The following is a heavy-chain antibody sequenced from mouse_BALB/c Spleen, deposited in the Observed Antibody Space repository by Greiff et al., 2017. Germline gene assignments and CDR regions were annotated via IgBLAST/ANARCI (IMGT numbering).Heavy chain of an antibody. V-gene: IGHV14-4*02. CDR2: IDPENGDT. Sequence: VQLKQSGAELVRSGASVKLSCTASGFNIKDYYMHWVKQRPEQGLEWIGWIDPENGDTEYAPKFQGKATMTADTSSNTAYLQLSSLTSEDTAVYYCNAGGGNYLYYYAMDYWGQGTSVTVSS. D-gene: IGHD2-1*01. CDR1: GFNIKDYY. J-gene: IGHJ4*01. CDR3: NAGGGNYLYYYAMDY.